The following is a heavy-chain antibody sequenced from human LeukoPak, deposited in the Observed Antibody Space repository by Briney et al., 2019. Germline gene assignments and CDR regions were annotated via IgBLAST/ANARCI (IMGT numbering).Heavy chain of an antibody. D-gene: IGHD1-26*01. CDR2: ITGSRGST. Sequence: GGSLRLSCAASGFTFSSYAMSWVRQAPGKGLEWVSAITGSRGSTYYADSVKGRFTISRDNSKNTLYLQMNSLRAEDTAVYYCAKAGGSYPLYYYGMDVWGQGTTVTVSS. CDR3: AKAGGSYPLYYYGMDV. CDR1: GFTFSSYA. V-gene: IGHV3-23*01. J-gene: IGHJ6*02.